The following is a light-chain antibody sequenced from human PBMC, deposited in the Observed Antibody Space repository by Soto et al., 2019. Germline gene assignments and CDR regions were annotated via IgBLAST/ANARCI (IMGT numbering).Light chain of an antibody. CDR1: QSINSY. CDR2: DAS. CDR3: QQSYSIPLT. V-gene: IGKV1-39*01. J-gene: IGKJ4*01. Sequence: DIQITQSPSSLSASVGDRVTITCRTSQSINSYLNWYQQKPGKAPNILIYDASNLQSGVPSRFSGGGSGTDFTLTISSLQPEDSATYYCQQSYSIPLTFGGGTKVEIK.